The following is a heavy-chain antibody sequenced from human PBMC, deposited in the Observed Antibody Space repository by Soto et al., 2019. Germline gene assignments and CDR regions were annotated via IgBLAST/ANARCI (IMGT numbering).Heavy chain of an antibody. J-gene: IGHJ4*02. CDR2: TYYRSKWYN. V-gene: IGHV6-1*01. Sequence: SQTLSLTCAISGDSVSDNSAAWNWIRQSPSRGLEWLGRTYYRSKWYNEYAVSVKGRITVTPDTSKSQFSLHLNSVTPEDPAVYYCGREFPYYVSFDSYLDYGGQGALVTVSS. CDR1: GDSVSDNSAA. CDR3: GREFPYYVSFDSYLDY. D-gene: IGHD3-16*01.